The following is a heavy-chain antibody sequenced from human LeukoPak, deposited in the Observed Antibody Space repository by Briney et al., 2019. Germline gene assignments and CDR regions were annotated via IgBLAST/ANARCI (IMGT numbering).Heavy chain of an antibody. J-gene: IGHJ6*03. V-gene: IGHV3-7*01. CDR3: AKEGIHMHYYYMDV. Sequence: PGGSLRLSCAASGFTFSSYWMSWVRQAPGKGLEWVANIKQDGSEKYYVDSVKGRFTISRDNAKNSLYLQMNSLRAEDTAVYHCAKEGIHMHYYYMDVWGKGTTVTVSS. CDR1: GFTFSSYW. CDR2: IKQDGSEK. D-gene: IGHD6-13*01.